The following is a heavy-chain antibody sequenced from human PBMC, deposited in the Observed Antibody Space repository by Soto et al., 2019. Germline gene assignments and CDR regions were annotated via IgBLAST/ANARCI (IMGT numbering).Heavy chain of an antibody. CDR3: AKDAWYSSSWSEFYYGMDV. J-gene: IGHJ6*02. CDR1: GFTFSSYA. CDR2: ISGSGGST. V-gene: IGHV3-23*01. D-gene: IGHD6-13*01. Sequence: GGSLRLSCAASGFTFSSYAMSWVRQAPGKGLEWVSAISGSGGSTYYADSVKGRFTISRDNSKNTLYLQMNSLRAEDTAVYYCAKDAWYSSSWSEFYYGMDVWGQGTTVTVSS.